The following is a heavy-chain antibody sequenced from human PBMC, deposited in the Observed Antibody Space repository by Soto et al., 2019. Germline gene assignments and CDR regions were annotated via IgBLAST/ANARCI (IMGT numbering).Heavy chain of an antibody. CDR2: INPSGGST. CDR3: ARIYDFWSGQTPLYGMDV. J-gene: IGHJ6*02. CDR1: GYTFTSYY. Sequence: ASVRVSCKACGYTFTSYYMHWVRQAPGQGLEWMGIINPSGGSTSYAQKFQGRVTMTRDTSTSTVYMELSSLRSEDTAVYYCARIYDFWSGQTPLYGMDVWGQGTTVTVSS. V-gene: IGHV1-46*01. D-gene: IGHD3-3*01.